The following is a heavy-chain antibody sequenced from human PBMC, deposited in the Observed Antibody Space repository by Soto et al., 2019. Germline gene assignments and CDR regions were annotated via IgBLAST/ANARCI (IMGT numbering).Heavy chain of an antibody. D-gene: IGHD6-6*01. CDR1: GGTFSSYA. Sequence: SVKVSCKASGGTFSSYAISWVRQAPGQGLEWMGGIIPIFGTANYAQKFQGRVTITADESTSTAYMELSRLRSEDTAVYYCARHKNYSSSPGSYYYYGMDVWGQGTTVTVSS. V-gene: IGHV1-69*13. CDR3: ARHKNYSSSPGSYYYYGMDV. J-gene: IGHJ6*02. CDR2: IIPIFGTA.